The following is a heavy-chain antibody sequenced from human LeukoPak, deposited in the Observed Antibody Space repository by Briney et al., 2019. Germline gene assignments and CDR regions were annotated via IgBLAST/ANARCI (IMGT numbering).Heavy chain of an antibody. V-gene: IGHV3-53*01. CDR1: GFTASTTY. Sequence: PGGSLRLSCAASGFTASTTYMTWVRQAPGKGLEWVSAIYAGSETYYADSVKGRFTISRDNSKNMLYLQMNSLRGEDTAAYYCARGYGAGRGDNWFDPWGQGTLVTVSS. D-gene: IGHD4/OR15-4a*01. J-gene: IGHJ5*02. CDR3: ARGYGAGRGDNWFDP. CDR2: IYAGSET.